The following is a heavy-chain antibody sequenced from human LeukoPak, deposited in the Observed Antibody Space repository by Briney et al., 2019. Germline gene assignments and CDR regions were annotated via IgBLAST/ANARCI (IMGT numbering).Heavy chain of an antibody. Sequence: PSQTLSLTCTVSGGSISSGGYYWSWIRQHPGKGLEWIGYIYYSGSTYYNPSLKSRVTISVDTSKNQFSLKLSSVTAADTAVYYCARDRWYYGDSKAWFDPWGQGTLVTVSS. CDR2: IYYSGST. V-gene: IGHV4-31*03. CDR1: GGSISSGGYY. CDR3: ARDRWYYGDSKAWFDP. J-gene: IGHJ5*02. D-gene: IGHD3-16*01.